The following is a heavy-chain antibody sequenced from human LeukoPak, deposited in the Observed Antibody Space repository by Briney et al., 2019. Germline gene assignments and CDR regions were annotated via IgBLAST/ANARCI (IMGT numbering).Heavy chain of an antibody. J-gene: IGHJ4*02. CDR3: ARDSTGATDY. V-gene: IGHV1-24*01. CDR1: GYTLTELS. Sequence: ASVKVSCKVSGYTLTELSMHWVRQAPGKGLEWMGGFDPEDGETIYAQKFQGRVTITADESTSTAYMELSSLRSEDTAVYYCARDSTGATDYWGQGTLVTVSS. D-gene: IGHD1-26*01. CDR2: FDPEDGET.